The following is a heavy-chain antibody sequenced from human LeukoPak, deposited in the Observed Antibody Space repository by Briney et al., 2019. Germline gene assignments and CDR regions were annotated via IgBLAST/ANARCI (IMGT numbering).Heavy chain of an antibody. D-gene: IGHD3-10*01. V-gene: IGHV3-23*01. J-gene: IGHJ4*02. CDR3: AKEGGTMVRGAYYFDY. Sequence: GGSLRLSCAAPGFTFSSYAMSWVRQAPGKGLEWVSAISGSGGSTYYADSVKGRFTISRDNSKNTLYLQMNSLRAEDTAVYYCAKEGGTMVRGAYYFDYWGQGTLVTVSS. CDR1: GFTFSSYA. CDR2: ISGSGGST.